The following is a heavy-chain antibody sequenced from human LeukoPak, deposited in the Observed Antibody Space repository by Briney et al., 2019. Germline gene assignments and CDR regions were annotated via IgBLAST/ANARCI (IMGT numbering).Heavy chain of an antibody. Sequence: GASVKVSCKASGGTFSSYAISWVRQAPGQGLEWMGWINAGTGNTKYSQKFQGRVTITRDTSASTAYMELSSLRSEDTAVYYCARMPMGLWGQGTLVTVSS. CDR2: INAGTGNT. V-gene: IGHV1-3*01. CDR1: GGTFSSYA. CDR3: ARMPMGL. D-gene: IGHD2-2*01. J-gene: IGHJ4*02.